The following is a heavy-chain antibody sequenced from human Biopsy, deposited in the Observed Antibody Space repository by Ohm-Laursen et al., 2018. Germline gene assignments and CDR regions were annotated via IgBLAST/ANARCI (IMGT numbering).Heavy chain of an antibody. V-gene: IGHV4-61*01. CDR1: GGSVTNRNYC. CDR2: VFYPGNT. D-gene: IGHD2-2*02. Sequence: SDTLSLTCTVSGGSVTNRNYCWSWIRQSPGKKLEWIGYVFYPGNTNYNPSLRSRVTISVDTSKNQFSLKLSSVTAADTAVYYCARDFCDTTSCYTQNWGQGTLVTVSS. CDR3: ARDFCDTTSCYTQN. J-gene: IGHJ4*01.